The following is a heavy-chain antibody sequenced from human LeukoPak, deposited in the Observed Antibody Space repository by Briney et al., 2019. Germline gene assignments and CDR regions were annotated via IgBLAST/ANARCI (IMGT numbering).Heavy chain of an antibody. CDR2: ISSSGSML. Sequence: GGSLRPSCTVPGFTFSDFYMSWVRQAPGKGLEWVSYISSSGSMLHYADSVEGRFTISRDNGKSSLYLQMSSLRVEDTAVYYCTRRPYSSSWYYFDYWGQGTLVTVSS. CDR3: TRRPYSSSWYYFDY. CDR1: GFTFSDFY. V-gene: IGHV3-11*04. J-gene: IGHJ4*02. D-gene: IGHD6-13*01.